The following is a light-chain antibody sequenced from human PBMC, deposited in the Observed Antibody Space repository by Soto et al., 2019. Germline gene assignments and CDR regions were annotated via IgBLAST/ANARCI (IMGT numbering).Light chain of an antibody. J-gene: IGKJ1*01. CDR3: QQYNDWPLT. V-gene: IGKV3-15*01. CDR2: GAS. CDR1: QSVSGN. Sequence: EIAMTPSPATLSVSPGERATLFFRASQSVSGNLAWYQQKPGQAPRLLIYGASTRATGIPARFSGSGSGTEFTLTISSLQSEDFAVYSCQQYNDWPLTFGQGTKVDIK.